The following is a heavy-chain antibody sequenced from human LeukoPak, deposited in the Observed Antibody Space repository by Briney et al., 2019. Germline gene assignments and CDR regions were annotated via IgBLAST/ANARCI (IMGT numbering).Heavy chain of an antibody. CDR1: GGSISSSSYY. Sequence: SETLSLTCTVSGGSISSSSYYWSWIRQPAGKGLEWIGRIYTSGSTNYNPSLKSRVTISVDTSKNQFSLKLSSVTAADTAVYYCASGATGTTVDWGQGTLVTVSS. V-gene: IGHV4-61*02. CDR3: ASGATGTTVD. J-gene: IGHJ4*02. CDR2: IYTSGST. D-gene: IGHD1-7*01.